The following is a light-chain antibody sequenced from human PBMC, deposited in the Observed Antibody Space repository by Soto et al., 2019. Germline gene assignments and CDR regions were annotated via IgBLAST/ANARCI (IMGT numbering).Light chain of an antibody. CDR1: SGSGSASYG. J-gene: IGLJ3*02. CDR2: IAY. Sequence: QAVVTQEPSFSVSPGGTVTLTFGLSSGSGSASYGPSWYQQTPGQAPRRLIYIAYTRSSGVLDRFSGSILGNKAALTITGAQSDDESSYYCVLYLGSGIWWFGGGTKLTVL. CDR3: VLYLGSGIWW. V-gene: IGLV8-61*01.